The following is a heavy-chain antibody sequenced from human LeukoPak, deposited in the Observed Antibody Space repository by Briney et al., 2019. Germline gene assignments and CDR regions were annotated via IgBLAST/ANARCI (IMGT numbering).Heavy chain of an antibody. CDR3: AKNGGGYYYYFDY. V-gene: IGHV4-59*01. CDR2: IYYSGST. CDR1: GGSISSYY. J-gene: IGHJ4*02. D-gene: IGHD3-22*01. Sequence: SETLSLTCTVSGGSISSYYWSWIRQPPGKGLEWIGYIYYSGSTNYNPSLKSRVTISVDTSKNQFSLKLSSVTAADTAVYYCAKNGGGYYYYFDYWGQGTLVTVSS.